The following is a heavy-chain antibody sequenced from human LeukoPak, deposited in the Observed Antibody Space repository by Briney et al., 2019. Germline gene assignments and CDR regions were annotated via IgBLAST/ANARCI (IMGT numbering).Heavy chain of an antibody. J-gene: IGHJ4*02. Sequence: PGGSLRLSCAASGFTISSSYMSWVRQAPGKGLEWVSVIYRGESTYYTESVRGRFMISRDSSKNTLYLQMNSLRAEDTAVYYCAAWYSSSWCKVYWGQGTLVTVSS. CDR2: IYRGEST. V-gene: IGHV3-53*01. CDR3: AAWYSSSWCKVY. CDR1: GFTISSSY. D-gene: IGHD6-13*01.